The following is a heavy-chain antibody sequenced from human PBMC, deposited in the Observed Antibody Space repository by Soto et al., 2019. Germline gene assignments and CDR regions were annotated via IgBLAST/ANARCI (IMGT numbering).Heavy chain of an antibody. CDR2: IFSNDEK. D-gene: IGHD6-19*01. Sequence: QVTLKESGPVLVKPTETLTLTCTVSGFSLSNARMGVSWIRQPPGKALEWLAHIFSNDEKSYSTSLKSRLTISKDTSKSQVVLTMTNMDPVDTATYYCARNLPPYSSGWYYFDYWGQGTLVTVSS. J-gene: IGHJ4*02. V-gene: IGHV2-26*01. CDR3: ARNLPPYSSGWYYFDY. CDR1: GFSLSNARMG.